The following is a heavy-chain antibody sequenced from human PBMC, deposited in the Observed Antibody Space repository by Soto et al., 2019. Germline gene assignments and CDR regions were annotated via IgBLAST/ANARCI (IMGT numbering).Heavy chain of an antibody. CDR1: GFSLSTYHMG. J-gene: IGHJ4*02. D-gene: IGHD4-17*01. CDR2: IYWDDDK. Sequence: QITLKESGPTLVRPAQTLTLTCDFSGFSLSTYHMGVAWIRQPPGKALEWLALIYWDDDKRYSPSLKDRLAISKDTSSNQVVLIITNIDPGDSATYFCPHAGDYDLLTFDHWGPGTLVTVSS. CDR3: PHAGDYDLLTFDH. V-gene: IGHV2-5*02.